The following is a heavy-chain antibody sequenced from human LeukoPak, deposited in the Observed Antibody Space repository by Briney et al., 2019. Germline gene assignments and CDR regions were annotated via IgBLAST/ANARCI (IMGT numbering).Heavy chain of an antibody. CDR3: ARGNIAARPWVY. V-gene: IGHV3-20*04. CDR1: GFTFDDYG. Sequence: PGGSLRLSCAASGFTFDDYGMSWVRQAPGKGLEWVSGINWNGGSTGYADSVKGRFTISRDNAKNSLYLQMISLRAEDTALYYCARGNIAARPWVYWGQGTLVTVSS. CDR2: INWNGGST. J-gene: IGHJ4*02. D-gene: IGHD6-6*01.